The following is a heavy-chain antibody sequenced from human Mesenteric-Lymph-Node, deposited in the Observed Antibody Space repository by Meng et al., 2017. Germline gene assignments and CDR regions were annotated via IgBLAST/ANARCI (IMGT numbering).Heavy chain of an antibody. CDR2: ISSSSSHI. J-gene: IGHJ6*02. D-gene: IGHD1-7*01. CDR1: GFTFSSYS. Sequence: GESLKISCAASGFTFSSYSMNWVRQAPGKGLEWVSSISSSSSHIYYADSVKGRFTMSRDNAKNSLYLQMNSLRAEDTAVYYCARGPEYNWNYKSVWGQGTTVTVSS. V-gene: IGHV3-21*04. CDR3: ARGPEYNWNYKSV.